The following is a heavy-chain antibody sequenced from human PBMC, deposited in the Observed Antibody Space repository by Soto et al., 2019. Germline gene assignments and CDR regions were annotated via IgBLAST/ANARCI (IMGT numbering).Heavy chain of an antibody. CDR1: GFTFNNYG. D-gene: IGHD2-2*01. CDR3: AREDSIIIPAVSDF. V-gene: IGHV3-21*01. J-gene: IGHJ4*02. CDR2: VSKSDYT. Sequence: LRLSCAVSGFTFNNYGINWVRQAPGKGLEWVSSVSKSDYTYYSDSVKGRFTISRDNAKNSVSLQMNTLRAEDTAVYYCAREDSIIIPAVSDFWGQGTLVTVSS.